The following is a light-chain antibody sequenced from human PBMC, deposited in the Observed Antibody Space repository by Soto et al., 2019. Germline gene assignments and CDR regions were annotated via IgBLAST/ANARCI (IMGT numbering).Light chain of an antibody. Sequence: QSALTQPASVSGSPGQSITISCTGTSSDVGGYDYVSWYQQHPGKAPKLMIYDVSHRPSGVSNRFSGSKSGNTASLTISGLQDADEADYYCSSYTSSSTLEIFGGGTKLTVL. CDR2: DVS. CDR1: SSDVGGYDY. CDR3: SSYTSSSTLEI. V-gene: IGLV2-14*03. J-gene: IGLJ2*01.